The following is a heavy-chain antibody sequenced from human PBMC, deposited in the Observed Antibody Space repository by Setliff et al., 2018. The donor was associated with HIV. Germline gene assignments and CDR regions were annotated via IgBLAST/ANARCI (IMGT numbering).Heavy chain of an antibody. D-gene: IGHD3-3*01. V-gene: IGHV4-61*05. Sequence: NPSETLSLTCTVSGDSVNDRSYFWGWIRQPPGKGLEWIGYGHYSGNTKQNPSLKSRVTISMDTSKNQFSLKLSSVTATDTAIYYCARAKTIGVSAVFFDPWGQGRPVTVSS. CDR2: GHYSGNT. CDR1: GDSVNDRSYF. CDR3: ARAKTIGVSAVFFDP. J-gene: IGHJ5*02.